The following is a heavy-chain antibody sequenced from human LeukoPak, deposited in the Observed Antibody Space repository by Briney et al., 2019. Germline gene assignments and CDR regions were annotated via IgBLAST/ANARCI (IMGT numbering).Heavy chain of an antibody. Sequence: KPSETLSLTCTVSGGSISSYYWSWIRQPPGKGLEWIGYIYYSGSTNYNPSLKSRVTISVDTSKNQFSLKLSSVTAADTAVYYCARVAGYGDTYLDYWGQGTLVTVSS. V-gene: IGHV4-59*12. CDR2: IYYSGST. CDR1: GGSISSYY. D-gene: IGHD4-17*01. CDR3: ARVAGYGDTYLDY. J-gene: IGHJ4*02.